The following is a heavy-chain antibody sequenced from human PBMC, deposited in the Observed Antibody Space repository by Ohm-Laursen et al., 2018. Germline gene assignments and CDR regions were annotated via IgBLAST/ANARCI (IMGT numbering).Heavy chain of an antibody. J-gene: IGHJ4*02. CDR2: IKQDGSKT. Sequence: SLRLSCSAAGFTLSTYWMSWVRQAPGKGLEWVANIKQDGSKTYYVDSVKGRFTISRDNAKNSVYLQMNSLSAEDTAVYFCARDRVPKNYDFWSGYSIDSWGQGTLVTVSS. V-gene: IGHV3-7*03. D-gene: IGHD3-3*01. CDR3: ARDRVPKNYDFWSGYSIDS. CDR1: GFTLSTYW.